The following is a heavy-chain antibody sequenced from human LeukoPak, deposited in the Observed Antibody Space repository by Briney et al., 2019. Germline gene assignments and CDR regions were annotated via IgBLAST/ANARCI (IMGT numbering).Heavy chain of an antibody. Sequence: GASVKVSCKSSGYTFTGYYMHWVQQAPGQGFEWMGRIDSNSGGTNYAQNFQGRVTMTRDTSISTVYMELISLRSDDTAVYYCAREMNYDDYRTSDYWGQGTLVTVSS. J-gene: IGHJ4*02. CDR1: GYTFTGYY. CDR3: AREMNYDDYRTSDY. V-gene: IGHV1-2*02. D-gene: IGHD4-17*01. CDR2: IDSNSGGT.